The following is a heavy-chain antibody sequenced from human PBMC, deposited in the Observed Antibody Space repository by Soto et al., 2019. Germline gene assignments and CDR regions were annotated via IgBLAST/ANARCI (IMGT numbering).Heavy chain of an antibody. V-gene: IGHV3-23*01. CDR1: GFTFSGYG. Sequence: EVQLLESGGGLVQPGGSLRLSCAASGFTFSGYGMTWVPQAPGKGLGWVSFSSATGAGTYYADSVKGRFTISRDNSKNTLYLQMTSLRADDTAVYYCAKDRRAGGNYGLYSDFWGQGALVIVSS. J-gene: IGHJ4*02. CDR3: AKDRRAGGNYGLYSDF. CDR2: SSATGAGT. D-gene: IGHD1-7*01.